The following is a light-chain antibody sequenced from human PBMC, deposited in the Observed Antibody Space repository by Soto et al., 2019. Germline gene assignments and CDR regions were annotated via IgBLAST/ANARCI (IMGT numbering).Light chain of an antibody. V-gene: IGKV1-5*03. CDR3: QHYNSYSEA. J-gene: IGKJ1*01. Sequence: DIPMTQSPSTLSASVGDRVTITCRASQSISSGLAWYQQKPGKAPKLLIYKASTLKSGVPSRFSGSGSGTEFTLTISSLQPDDFATYYCQHYNSYSEAFGQGTKVDI. CDR1: QSISSG. CDR2: KAS.